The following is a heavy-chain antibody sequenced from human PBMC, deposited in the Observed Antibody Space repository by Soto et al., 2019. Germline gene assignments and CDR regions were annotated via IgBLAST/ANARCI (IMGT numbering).Heavy chain of an antibody. CDR2: IISIFGTA. CDR1: GGTFSSYA. J-gene: IGHJ4*02. CDR3: ARDSTGRNDGNSMGV. V-gene: IGHV1-69*12. Sequence: QVQLVQSGAEVKKPGSSVKVSCKASGGTFSSYAISWVRQAPGQGLEWMGGIISIFGTANYAQKFQGRVTITAEETTSTSYMGLSSRRSEDTAVYYCARDSTGRNDGNSMGVWGQGTLVTVSS. D-gene: IGHD2-2*01.